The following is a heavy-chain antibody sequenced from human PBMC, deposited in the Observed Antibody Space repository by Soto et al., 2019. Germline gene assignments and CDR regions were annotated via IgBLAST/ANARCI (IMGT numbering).Heavy chain of an antibody. CDR1: GYTFTSYY. CDR3: ARECPPSLI. J-gene: IGHJ4*02. Sequence: QVQLVQSGAEVKKPGASVKVSCKASGYTFTSYYISWVRQAPGQGLEWMGWISGYNGNTNDAQKLQGRVTMTTDTSGGTAHVELRSLRSDDTAVYNCARECPPSLIWGQGTLVTVSS. CDR2: ISGYNGNT. V-gene: IGHV1-18*01. D-gene: IGHD2-2*01.